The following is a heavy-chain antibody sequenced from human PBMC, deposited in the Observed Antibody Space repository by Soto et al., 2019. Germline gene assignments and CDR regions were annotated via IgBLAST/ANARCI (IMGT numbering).Heavy chain of an antibody. CDR2: IYHSGST. Sequence: QLQLQESGSGLVKPSQTLSLTCAVSGGSISSGGYSWSWIRQPPGKGLEWIGYIYHSGSTYYNPSLASXXXIXXDRSKHQFSLELRSVTAADTAVYYCAAGGGLPRYYWGQGTLVTVSS. CDR3: AAGGGLPRYY. D-gene: IGHD5-12*01. J-gene: IGHJ4*02. CDR1: GGSISSGGYS. V-gene: IGHV4-30-2*01.